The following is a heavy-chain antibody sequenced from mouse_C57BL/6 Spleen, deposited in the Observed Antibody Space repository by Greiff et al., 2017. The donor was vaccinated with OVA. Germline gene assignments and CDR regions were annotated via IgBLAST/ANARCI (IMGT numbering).Heavy chain of an antibody. Sequence: EVQVVESGPELVKPGASVKIPCKASGYTFTDYNMDWVKQSHGQSLEWIGDINPNNGGTIYNQKFKGKATLTVEKSSSTAYMELRSLTSEDTAVYYCARSYYSKDYYAMDYWGQGTSVTVSS. CDR2: INPNNGGT. CDR3: ARSYYSKDYYAMDY. D-gene: IGHD2-5*01. J-gene: IGHJ4*01. CDR1: GYTFTDYN. V-gene: IGHV1-18*01.